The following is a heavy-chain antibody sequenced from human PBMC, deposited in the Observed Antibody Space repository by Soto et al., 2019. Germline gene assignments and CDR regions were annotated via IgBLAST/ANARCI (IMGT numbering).Heavy chain of an antibody. J-gene: IGHJ5*02. CDR3: ARELRVARSWFDP. CDR1: GYTFTGYY. V-gene: IGHV1-2*02. Sequence: GASVKVSCKASGYTFTGYYMHWVRQAPGQGLEWMGWINPNSGGTNYAQKFQGRVTMTRDTSISTAYMELSRLRSDDTAVYYCARELRVARSWFDPWGQGTLVTVSS. D-gene: IGHD2-15*01. CDR2: INPNSGGT.